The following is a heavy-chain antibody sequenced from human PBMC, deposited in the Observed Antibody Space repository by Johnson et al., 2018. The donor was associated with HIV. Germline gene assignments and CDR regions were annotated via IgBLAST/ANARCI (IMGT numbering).Heavy chain of an antibody. CDR1: GFIFDDYA. CDR3: ARDCRNSTSCLAFDI. CDR2: ISSSGGSI. Sequence: VQLVESGGGVVRPGGSLRLSCATSGFIFDDYAMGWVRQVPGKGLEWVSYISSSGGSIYYADSVKGRFTISRDNSKNTVFLQMNSLRAEDTALYYCARDCRNSTSCLAFDIWGQGTRVTVSS. V-gene: IGHV3-48*01. D-gene: IGHD2/OR15-2a*01. J-gene: IGHJ3*02.